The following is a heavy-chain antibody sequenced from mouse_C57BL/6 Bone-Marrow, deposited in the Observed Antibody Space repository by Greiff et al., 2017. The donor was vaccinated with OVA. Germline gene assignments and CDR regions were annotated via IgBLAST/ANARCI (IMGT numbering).Heavy chain of an antibody. CDR3: ARGSWRFAY. J-gene: IGHJ3*01. CDR2: IYPGSGNT. V-gene: IGHV1-76*01. Sequence: VQLQQSGAELARPGASVKLSCKASGYTFTDYYINWVKQRPGQGLEWIARIYPGSGNTYYNEKFKGKATLTAEKSSSTAYMQLSSLTSEDSAVYFCARGSWRFAYWGQGTLVTVSA. CDR1: GYTFTDYY.